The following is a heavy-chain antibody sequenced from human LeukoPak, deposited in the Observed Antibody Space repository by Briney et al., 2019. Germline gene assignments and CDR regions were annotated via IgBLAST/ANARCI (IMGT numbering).Heavy chain of an antibody. J-gene: IGHJ5*02. CDR2: IYSSGNS. V-gene: IGHV4-39*01. Sequence: SETLSLTCSISGDSITTNSYWWGWIRQSPGKGLEWIGNIYSSGNSYYNPSLKTRATISPDTSKNQYSLRPTSVTAADTAIYYCAIRGIWDIQIGNWFDPCGQGILVIVSS. CDR3: AIRGIWDIQIGNWFDP. CDR1: GDSITTNSYW. D-gene: IGHD2-15*01.